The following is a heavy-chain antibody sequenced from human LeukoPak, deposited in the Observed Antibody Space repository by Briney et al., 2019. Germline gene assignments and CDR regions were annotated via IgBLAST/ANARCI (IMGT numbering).Heavy chain of an antibody. D-gene: IGHD3-16*02. Sequence: TSETLSLTYTVSGGAISGTSYYWGWIRQSPGKGLEWIGSVYHSGTTYENPSLRSRVTLSVDTSKNQFSLKLSSVTAADTAVYYCATGRYLRFFDYWGQGTLVTVSS. V-gene: IGHV4-39*01. J-gene: IGHJ4*02. CDR2: VYHSGTT. CDR3: ATGRYLRFFDY. CDR1: GGAISGTSYY.